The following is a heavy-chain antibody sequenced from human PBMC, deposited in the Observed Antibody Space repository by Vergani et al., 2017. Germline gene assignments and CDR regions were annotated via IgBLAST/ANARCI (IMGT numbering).Heavy chain of an antibody. CDR1: GASISSDNYY. V-gene: IGHV4-30-4*01. Sequence: QLQESGPGLVKPSATLSLTCSVSGASISSDNYYWSWIRQPPGKGLEWIGYIYYSGFTYYNPSLKSRVSISVDTSKNQFSLKLSSVTAADTAVYYCARYSGGDSEYFQHWGQGTLVTVSS. D-gene: IGHD1-26*01. J-gene: IGHJ1*01. CDR3: ARYSGGDSEYFQH. CDR2: IYYSGFT.